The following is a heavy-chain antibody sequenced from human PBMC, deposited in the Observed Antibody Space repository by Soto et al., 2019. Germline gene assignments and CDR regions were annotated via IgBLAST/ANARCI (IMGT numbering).Heavy chain of an antibody. CDR2: ISRSSRTT. D-gene: IGHD3-16*01. J-gene: IGHJ4*02. CDR1: GFTFSSYS. Sequence: EVQLVESGGGLVQPGGSLRLSCAASGFTFSSYSMNWVRQAPGKGLEGVSYISRSSRTTYYADSVKGRLTISRDNAKNSLDLQMNSLRAEDTAVYYCARDGLGARDVTYYWGQGTLVTVSS. V-gene: IGHV3-48*01. CDR3: ARDGLGARDVTYY.